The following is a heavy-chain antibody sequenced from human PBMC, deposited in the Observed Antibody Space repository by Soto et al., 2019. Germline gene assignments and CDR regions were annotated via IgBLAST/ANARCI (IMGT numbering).Heavy chain of an antibody. Sequence: PSETLSLTCSVSGVSTINHYWTWILKPPGQGPEWIGCIYYRGTTNYNASFNSRVTISVDTSKNQFSLKLTSVTTADTAVYYCARGGGSPYHDHELAYRAQGILVTVAS. V-gene: IGHV4-59*11. CDR3: ARGGGSPYHDHELAY. J-gene: IGHJ4*02. CDR1: GVSTINHY. CDR2: IYYRGTT. D-gene: IGHD2-2*01.